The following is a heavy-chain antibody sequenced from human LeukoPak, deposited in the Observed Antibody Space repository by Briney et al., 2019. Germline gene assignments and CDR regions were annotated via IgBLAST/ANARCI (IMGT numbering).Heavy chain of an antibody. V-gene: IGHV3-49*04. CDR1: GFTFGDYA. Sequence: GGSLRLSCTASGFTFGDYAMSWVRQAPGKGLEWVGFIRGKAYGGTTEYAASVKGRFTISRDDSKSIAYLQMNSLKTEDTAVYYCTRGRDSSSWHYYYYGMDVWGQRTTVTVSS. J-gene: IGHJ6*02. CDR3: TRGRDSSSWHYYYYGMDV. CDR2: IRGKAYGGTT. D-gene: IGHD6-13*01.